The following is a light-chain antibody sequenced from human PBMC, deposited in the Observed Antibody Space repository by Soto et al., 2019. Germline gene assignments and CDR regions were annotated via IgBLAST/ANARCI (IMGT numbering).Light chain of an antibody. CDR2: GAS. CDR1: QSCTGTY. CDR3: QQYGTSPST. J-gene: IGKJ5*01. V-gene: IGKV3-20*01. Sequence: EIVLTQSPGTLSLSPGESATLSCRASQSCTGTYLAWYQQRPGQAPRLLLYGASTRATGIPDRFSGSGSGPDFTLTISRLEPEDFAVYHCQQYGTSPSTFGQGTRLEIK.